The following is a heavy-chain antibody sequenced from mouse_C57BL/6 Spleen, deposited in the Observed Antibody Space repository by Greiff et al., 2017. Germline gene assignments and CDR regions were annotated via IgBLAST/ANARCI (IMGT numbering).Heavy chain of an antibody. CDR1: GYAFSSSW. D-gene: IGHD1-1*01. V-gene: IGHV1-82*01. Sequence: QVQLQESGPELVKPGASVKISCKASGYAFSSSWMNWVKQRPGKGLEWIGRIYPGDGDTNYNGKFKGKATLTADKSSSTAYMHLSSLTSEDSAVYFCARPTVVGPWYFGVWGTGTTVTVSS. CDR3: ARPTVVGPWYFGV. CDR2: IYPGDGDT. J-gene: IGHJ1*03.